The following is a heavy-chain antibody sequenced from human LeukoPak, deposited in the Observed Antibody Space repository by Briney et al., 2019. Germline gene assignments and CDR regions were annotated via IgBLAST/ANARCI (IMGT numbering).Heavy chain of an antibody. CDR2: ISSSSSYT. J-gene: IGHJ1*01. CDR1: GFTFSDYY. V-gene: IGHV3-11*06. CDR3: ARKNYDNSGYFHH. D-gene: IGHD3-22*01. Sequence: GGSLRLSCAASGFTFSDYYMSWIRQAPGKGLEWVSYISSSSSYTNYADSVKGRFTTSRDNAKNSLYLQMNSLRAEDTAVYYCARKNYDNSGYFHHWGQGTLVTVSS.